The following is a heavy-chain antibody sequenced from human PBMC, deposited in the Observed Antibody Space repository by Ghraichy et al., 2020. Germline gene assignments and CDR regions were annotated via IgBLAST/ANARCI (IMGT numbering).Heavy chain of an antibody. V-gene: IGHV4-39*01. CDR3: ARRHRIGLRFLEWQDAFDI. D-gene: IGHD3-3*01. CDR1: GGSISSSSYY. J-gene: IGHJ3*02. Sequence: SETLSLTCTVSGGSISSSSYYWGWIRQPPGKGLEWIGSIYYSGSTYYNPSLKSRVTISVDTSKNQFSLKLSSVTAADTAVYYCARRHRIGLRFLEWQDAFDIWGQGTMVTVSS. CDR2: IYYSGST.